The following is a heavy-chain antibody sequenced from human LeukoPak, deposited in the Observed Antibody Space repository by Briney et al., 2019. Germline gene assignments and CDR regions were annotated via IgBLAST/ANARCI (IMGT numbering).Heavy chain of an antibody. V-gene: IGHV1-69*01. Sequence: SVKVSCKASGGTFSSYAISWVRQAPGQGLEWMGGITPIFGTANYAQKFQGRVTITADESTSTAYMELSSLRSEDTAVYYCAREGVGVRDSVAFDIWGQGTMVTVSS. CDR2: ITPIFGTA. D-gene: IGHD3-10*01. J-gene: IGHJ3*02. CDR1: GGTFSSYA. CDR3: AREGVGVRDSVAFDI.